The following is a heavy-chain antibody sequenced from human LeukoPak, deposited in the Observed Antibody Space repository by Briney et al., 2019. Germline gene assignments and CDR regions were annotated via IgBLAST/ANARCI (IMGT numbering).Heavy chain of an antibody. V-gene: IGHV4-61*09. J-gene: IGHJ4*02. CDR1: GGSISSSSHY. CDR3: ARGAGSYGTKSEY. Sequence: SETLSLTCTVSGGSISSSSHYWSWIRQPAGKGLEWVGHIYTSGNINYNPSLKSRISISVDTSKNQFSLQLSSVTAADTAVYYCARGAGSYGTKSEYWGQGTLVTVSS. D-gene: IGHD4-17*01. CDR2: IYTSGNI.